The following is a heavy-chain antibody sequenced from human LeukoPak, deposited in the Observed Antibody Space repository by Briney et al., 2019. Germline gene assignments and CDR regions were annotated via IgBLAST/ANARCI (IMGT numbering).Heavy chain of an antibody. CDR3: ARTRDYYSPAFDI. CDR1: SGSISSSNYF. V-gene: IGHV4-39*07. J-gene: IGHJ3*02. Sequence: NPSETLSLTCTVSSGSISSSNYFWGWIRQPPGKGLEWIGIIYYVGNTYYNPSPKSRVTISVDTSKNQFSLKLSSVTAADTAVYYCARTRDYYSPAFDIWGQGTVVTVSS. CDR2: IYYVGNT. D-gene: IGHD3-3*01.